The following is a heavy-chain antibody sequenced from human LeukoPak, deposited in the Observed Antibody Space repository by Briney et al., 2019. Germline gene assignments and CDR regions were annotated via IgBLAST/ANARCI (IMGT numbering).Heavy chain of an antibody. CDR2: IYYSGST. V-gene: IGHV4-34*01. J-gene: IGHJ3*02. CDR3: ARPKKQWNNAFDI. CDR1: GGSFSGYY. Sequence: SETLSLTCAVYGGSFSGYYWSWIRQPPGKGLEWIGSIYYSGSTYYNPSLKSRVTISVDTSKNQFSLKLSSVTAADTAVYYCARPKKQWNNAFDIWGQGTMVTVSS. D-gene: IGHD6-19*01.